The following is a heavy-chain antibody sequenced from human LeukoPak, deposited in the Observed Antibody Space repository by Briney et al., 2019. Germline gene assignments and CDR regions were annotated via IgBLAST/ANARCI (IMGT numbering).Heavy chain of an antibody. Sequence: ASVKVSCKASGYTFTSYDINWVRQATGQGLEWMGWMNPKTGNTGYVQKFQGRVTMTRNTSINTAYMELSSLRSEDTAVFYCVRGLPTTKGYSGYDLEYWGQGTLVTVSS. J-gene: IGHJ4*02. CDR3: VRGLPTTKGYSGYDLEY. D-gene: IGHD5-12*01. CDR1: GYTFTSYD. V-gene: IGHV1-8*01. CDR2: MNPKTGNT.